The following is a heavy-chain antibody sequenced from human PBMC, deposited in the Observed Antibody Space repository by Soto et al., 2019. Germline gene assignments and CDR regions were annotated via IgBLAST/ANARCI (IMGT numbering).Heavy chain of an antibody. CDR3: ARGGSSGWYFDY. CDR1: GFTFSSYG. V-gene: IGHV3-33*01. CDR2: IWYDGSNK. J-gene: IGHJ4*02. D-gene: IGHD6-19*01. Sequence: QVQLVESGGGVVQPGRSLRLSCAASGFTFSSYGMHWVRQAPGKGLEWVAVIWYDGSNKYYADSVKGRFTISRDNSKNPLYLQMNSLRAEDTAVYFCARGGSSGWYFDYWGQGTLVTVSS.